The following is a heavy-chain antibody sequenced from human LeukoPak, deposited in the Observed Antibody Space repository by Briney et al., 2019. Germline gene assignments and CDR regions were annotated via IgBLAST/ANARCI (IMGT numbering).Heavy chain of an antibody. CDR1: GFTVSSNY. CDR2: IYSGGST. J-gene: IGHJ4*02. CDR3: AREYCYDSSGYYPSHRAYDY. Sequence: GGSLSLSCAASGFTVSSNYMSWVRQAPGKGLEWVSVIYSGGSTYYADSVKGRFTISRDNSKNTLYLQMNSLRAEDTAVYYCAREYCYDSSGYYPSHRAYDYWGQGTLVTVSS. D-gene: IGHD3-22*01. V-gene: IGHV3-66*01.